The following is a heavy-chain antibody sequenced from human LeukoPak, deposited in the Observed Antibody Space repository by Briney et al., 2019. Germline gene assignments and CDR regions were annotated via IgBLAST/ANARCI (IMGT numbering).Heavy chain of an antibody. V-gene: IGHV1-69*13. CDR3: ARVGCSSTSCYLRYTVFDY. CDR1: GGTFSSYA. J-gene: IGHJ4*02. Sequence: ASVKVSCKASGGTFSSYAISWVRQAPGQGLEWMGGIIPIFGTANYAQKFQGRVTITADESTSTAYMELSSLRSEDTAVYYCARVGCSSTSCYLRYTVFDYWGQGTLVTVSS. CDR2: IIPIFGTA. D-gene: IGHD2-2*01.